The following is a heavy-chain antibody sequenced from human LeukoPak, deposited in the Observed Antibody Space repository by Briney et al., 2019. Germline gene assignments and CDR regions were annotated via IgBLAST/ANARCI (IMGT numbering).Heavy chain of an antibody. Sequence: GESLKISCKGSGYSFTSYWLGWVRQMPGKGLEWMGIIYPGDSDTRYSPSFQGQVTISADKSISTAYLQWSSLEASGTAMYYCASLRPDTAMGIFDYWGQRTLVTVSS. CDR3: ASLRPDTAMGIFDY. CDR2: IYPGDSDT. J-gene: IGHJ4*02. V-gene: IGHV5-51*01. D-gene: IGHD5-18*01. CDR1: GYSFTSYW.